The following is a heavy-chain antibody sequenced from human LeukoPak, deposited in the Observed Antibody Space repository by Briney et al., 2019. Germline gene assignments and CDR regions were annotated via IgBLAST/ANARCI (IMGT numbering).Heavy chain of an antibody. D-gene: IGHD1-26*01. Sequence: PSETLSLTCTVSDGSISSYYWSWIRQPPGKGLEWIGYIYYSGSTSYTPSLKSRVTISVDTSKNQFSLKLSSVTAADTAVYYCARHGGSGSYYVNFQHWGQGTLVTVSS. J-gene: IGHJ1*01. CDR2: IYYSGST. V-gene: IGHV4-59*08. CDR3: ARHGGSGSYYVNFQH. CDR1: DGSISSYY.